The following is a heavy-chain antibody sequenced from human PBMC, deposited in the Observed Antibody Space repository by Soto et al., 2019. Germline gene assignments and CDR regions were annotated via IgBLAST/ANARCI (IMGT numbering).Heavy chain of an antibody. CDR1: GLTFSGYC. Sequence: GGSLRLSCAASGLTFSGYCMHWVRQNTGKGLEWVAVTRHDGSNTYYADSVRGRFTISRYNSNKMLYLQMNSLRAEDTAVYYCASSGVGTTTYFGYFDYWGQGTLVTVSS. CDR2: TRHDGSNT. J-gene: IGHJ4*02. D-gene: IGHD1-26*01. CDR3: ASSGVGTTTYFGYFDY. V-gene: IGHV3-33*01.